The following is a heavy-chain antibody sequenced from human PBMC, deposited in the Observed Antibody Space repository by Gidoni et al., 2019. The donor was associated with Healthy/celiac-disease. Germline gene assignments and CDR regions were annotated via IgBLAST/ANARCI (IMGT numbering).Heavy chain of an antibody. J-gene: IGHJ4*02. CDR1: GGSFSGYY. V-gene: IGHV4-34*01. D-gene: IGHD3-16*01. Sequence: QVQLQQWGAGLLKPSETLSLTCAVYGGSFSGYYWSWIRQPPGKGLEWIGEINHSGSTNYNPSLKSRVTISVDTSKNQFSLKLSSVTAADTAVYYCARSPYSQGGEFDYWGQGTLVTVSS. CDR3: ARSPYSQGGEFDY. CDR2: INHSGST.